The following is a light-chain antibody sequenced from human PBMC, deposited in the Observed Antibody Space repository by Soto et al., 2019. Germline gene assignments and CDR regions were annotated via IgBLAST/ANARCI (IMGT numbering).Light chain of an antibody. CDR2: EVT. V-gene: IGLV2-14*01. J-gene: IGLJ2*01. Sequence: QSALTQPASVSGSPGQSITISCTGTSNDVGGYNYVPWYQQHPGKAPKLIIYEVTDRPSGVSNRFSGSKSGNTASLTISGLQAEDEADYYCISYTSSNTHYVIIGGGTKLTVL. CDR3: ISYTSSNTHYVI. CDR1: SNDVGGYNY.